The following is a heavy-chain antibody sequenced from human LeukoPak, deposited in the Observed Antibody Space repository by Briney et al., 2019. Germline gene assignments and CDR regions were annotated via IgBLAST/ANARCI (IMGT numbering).Heavy chain of an antibody. Sequence: GGSLRLSCAASGFTFDDYAMHWVRQAPGKGLEWVSGISWNSGSIGYADSVKGRFTISRDNAKNSLYLQMNSLRAEDTALYYCAKESGSYGGVDYWGQGTLVTVSS. CDR2: ISWNSGSI. J-gene: IGHJ4*02. CDR3: AKESGSYGGVDY. V-gene: IGHV3-9*01. D-gene: IGHD1-26*01. CDR1: GFTFDDYA.